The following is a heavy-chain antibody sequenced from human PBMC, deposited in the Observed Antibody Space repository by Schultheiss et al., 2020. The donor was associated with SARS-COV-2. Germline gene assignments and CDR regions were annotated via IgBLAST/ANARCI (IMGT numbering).Heavy chain of an antibody. CDR1: GGSISNNY. Sequence: SETLSLTCTVSGGSISNNYWSWIRQPPGKGLEWIGYIYYSGSTNYNPSLKSRVTISVDTSKKQFSLKLSSVTAADTALYYCARQRVGIAAAGYYFYYGMDVWGQGTTVTVSS. J-gene: IGHJ6*02. V-gene: IGHV4-59*08. CDR3: ARQRVGIAAAGYYFYYGMDV. D-gene: IGHD6-13*01. CDR2: IYYSGST.